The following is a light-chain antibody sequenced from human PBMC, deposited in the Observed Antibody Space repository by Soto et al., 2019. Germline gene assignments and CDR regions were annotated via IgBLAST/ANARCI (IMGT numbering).Light chain of an antibody. CDR3: QQSYGTVVT. CDR2: GAS. Sequence: IQMTQSPSSLSASVGDRVTITCRASQGIRNDLNWYEQKPGKAPKLLIFGASTLQSGVPSRFSGTGSGTEFTLTISSLQPEDFATYYCQQSYGTVVTFGQGTKVDIK. CDR1: QGIRND. V-gene: IGKV1-39*01. J-gene: IGKJ1*01.